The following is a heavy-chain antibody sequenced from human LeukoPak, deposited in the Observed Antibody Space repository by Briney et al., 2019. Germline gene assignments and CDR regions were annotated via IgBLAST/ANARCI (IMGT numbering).Heavy chain of an antibody. CDR2: INPDSGGT. Sequence: ASVKVSCKASGYTFTGYYMHWVRQAPEQGLEWMGRINPDSGGTNYAQKFQGRVTMTRDTSISTAYMELSRLRSDDTAVYYCAREPATMVRGVLLGRFDPWGQGTLVTVSS. V-gene: IGHV1-2*06. CDR1: GYTFTGYY. D-gene: IGHD3-10*01. J-gene: IGHJ5*02. CDR3: AREPATMVRGVLLGRFDP.